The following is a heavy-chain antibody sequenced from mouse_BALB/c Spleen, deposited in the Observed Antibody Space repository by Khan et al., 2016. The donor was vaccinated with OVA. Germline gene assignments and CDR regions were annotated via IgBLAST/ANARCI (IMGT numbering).Heavy chain of an antibody. CDR1: GFSLTNYG. V-gene: IGHV2-6-1*01. D-gene: IGHD2-3*01. J-gene: IGHJ4*01. Sequence: QMQLEESGPGLAAPSQSLSITCTISGFSLTNYGVHWVRQPPGKGLEWLAVIWSDGSTTYNSALKSRLTITKDNSQSQVFLKMNSLQTDDTAIYFCSRQPFYYYNIMDYWGQGTSVTVSS. CDR2: IWSDGST. CDR3: SRQPFYYYNIMDY.